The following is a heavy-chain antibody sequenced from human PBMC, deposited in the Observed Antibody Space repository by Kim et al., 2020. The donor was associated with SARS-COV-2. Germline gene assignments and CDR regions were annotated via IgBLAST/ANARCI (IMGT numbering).Heavy chain of an antibody. Sequence: QKFQGRVTMTRNTSISTAYMELSSLRSEDTAVYYCARGRAVAGRRNWFDPWGQGTLVTVSS. J-gene: IGHJ5*02. V-gene: IGHV1-8*01. CDR3: ARGRAVAGRRNWFDP. D-gene: IGHD6-19*01.